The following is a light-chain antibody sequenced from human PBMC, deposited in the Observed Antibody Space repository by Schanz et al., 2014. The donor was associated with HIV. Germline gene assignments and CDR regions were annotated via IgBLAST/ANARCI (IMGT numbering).Light chain of an antibody. J-gene: IGLJ1*01. CDR1: RSNIGTGSD. CDR2: DNY. Sequence: QSVLTQPPSVSEAPGQSVTISCTGSRSNIGTGSDVHWYRLLPGTAPKLLIYDNYKRPSEIPDRFSGSKSGTSASLAITGLQAEDEADYYCQSYDSSLSGPYVFGTGTKLTVL. CDR3: QSYDSSLSGPYV. V-gene: IGLV1-40*01.